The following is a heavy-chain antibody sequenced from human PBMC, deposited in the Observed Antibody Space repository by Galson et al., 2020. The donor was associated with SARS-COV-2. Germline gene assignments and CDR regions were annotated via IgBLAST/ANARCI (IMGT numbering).Heavy chain of an antibody. J-gene: IGHJ6*02. Sequence: SGPTLVKPTQTLTLTCTFSEFSLRTSGLCVSWIRQTTGKTLEWPEIHAWDADQYSNTYLKTRLTLSKDTYKNQVVLTMTNMDPVDTATYYCARIRTWKYYDRLTGYANYYYYYGIDVWGQGTTVTVSS. D-gene: IGHD3-9*01. CDR2: HAWDADQ. CDR3: ARIRTWKYYDRLTGYANYYYYYGIDV. CDR1: EFSLRTSGLC. V-gene: IGHV2-70*01.